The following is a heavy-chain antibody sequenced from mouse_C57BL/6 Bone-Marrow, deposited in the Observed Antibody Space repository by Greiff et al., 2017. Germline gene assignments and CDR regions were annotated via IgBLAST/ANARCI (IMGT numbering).Heavy chain of an antibody. V-gene: IGHV3-6*01. J-gene: IGHJ3*01. CDR3: AFYSNYVGFAY. CDR1: GYSITSGYY. Sequence: VQLQQSGPGLVKPSPSLSLTCSVTGYSITSGYYWNWIRQFPGNKLEWMGYISYDGSNNYNPSLKNRISITRDTSKNQFFLKLNSVTTEDTATYYCAFYSNYVGFAYWGQGTLVTVSA. CDR2: ISYDGSN. D-gene: IGHD2-5*01.